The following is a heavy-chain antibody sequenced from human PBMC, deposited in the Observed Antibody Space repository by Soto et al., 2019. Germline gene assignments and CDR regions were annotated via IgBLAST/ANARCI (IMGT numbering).Heavy chain of an antibody. V-gene: IGHV4-31*03. CDR2: IYYSGST. J-gene: IGHJ4*02. Sequence: QVQLQESGPGLVKTSQTLSLTCTVTGGAISRGGYYWSWIRQHPGKGLEWMGYIYYSGSTYYNPSLKSRVTISVDTSKNQFSLKLSSVTAADTAVYYCAREGSDTAMVTFDYWGQGTLVTVSS. D-gene: IGHD5-18*01. CDR1: GGAISRGGYY. CDR3: AREGSDTAMVTFDY.